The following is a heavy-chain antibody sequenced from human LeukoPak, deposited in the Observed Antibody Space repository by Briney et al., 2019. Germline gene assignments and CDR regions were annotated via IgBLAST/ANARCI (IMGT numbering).Heavy chain of an antibody. J-gene: IGHJ4*02. D-gene: IGHD3-10*01. CDR1: GGTFSSYA. CDR3: AKLWFGETNDY. V-gene: IGHV1-69*04. Sequence: SVKVSCKASGGTFSSYAISWVRQAPGQGLEWMGRIIPILGIANYAQKFQGRVTITADKSTSTAYMELSSLRSEDTAVYYCAKLWFGETNDYWGQGTLVTVSS. CDR2: IIPILGIA.